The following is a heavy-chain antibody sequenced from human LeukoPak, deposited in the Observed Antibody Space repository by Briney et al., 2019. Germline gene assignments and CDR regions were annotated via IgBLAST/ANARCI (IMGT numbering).Heavy chain of an antibody. V-gene: IGHV1-2*06. Sequence: ASVKVSCKASVYTFTGYYMHWVRQAPGQGLEWMGRINANSGGTNYAQKFRGRVTMTRDTSISTAYMELSRLRSDDTAVYYCARVSDYVWGSYPPDYWGQGTLVTVSS. CDR2: INANSGGT. J-gene: IGHJ4*02. CDR3: ARVSDYVWGSYPPDY. D-gene: IGHD3-16*01. CDR1: VYTFTGYY.